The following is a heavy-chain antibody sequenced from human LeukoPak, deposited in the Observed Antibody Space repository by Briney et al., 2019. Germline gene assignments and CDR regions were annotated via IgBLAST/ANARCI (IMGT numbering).Heavy chain of an antibody. Sequence: SETLSLTCTVSGGSINSYYWSWIRQPPGKGLEWIGHIYYSGSTYYNPSLKSRVTISVDTSKNQFSLKLSSVTAADTAVYYCARGPTNDYSDYWGQGTLVTVSS. CDR2: IYYSGST. V-gene: IGHV4-59*08. CDR3: ARGPTNDYSDY. CDR1: GGSINSYY. J-gene: IGHJ4*02.